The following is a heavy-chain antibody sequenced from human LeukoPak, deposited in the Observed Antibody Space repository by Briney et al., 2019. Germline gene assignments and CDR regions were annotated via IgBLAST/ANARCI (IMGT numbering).Heavy chain of an antibody. Sequence: ASVNVSCTASGYSFTSYGITWVRQAPGQGLEWVGWISTYDGNANYAQKLQGRVTMTTDTSTITAYMELRSLRSDDTAVYYCARAPSGFTYGPGDHWGQGTLVTVSS. D-gene: IGHD5-18*01. V-gene: IGHV1-18*01. CDR3: ARAPSGFTYGPGDH. J-gene: IGHJ4*02. CDR1: GYSFTSYG. CDR2: ISTYDGNA.